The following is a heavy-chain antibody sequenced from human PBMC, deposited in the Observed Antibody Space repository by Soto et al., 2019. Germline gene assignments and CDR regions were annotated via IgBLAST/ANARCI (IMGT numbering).Heavy chain of an antibody. CDR2: ISAYNGNT. CDR1: GYTFTSYG. D-gene: IGHD3-9*01. V-gene: IGHV1-18*01. Sequence: GASVKVSCKASGYTFTSYGISWVRQAPGQGLEWMGWISAYNGNTNYAQKLQGRVTMTTDTSTSTAYMELRSLRSDDTAVYYCARVSSLEYYDILTGYPSRYYYYGMDVWGQGTTVTVSS. J-gene: IGHJ6*02. CDR3: ARVSSLEYYDILTGYPSRYYYYGMDV.